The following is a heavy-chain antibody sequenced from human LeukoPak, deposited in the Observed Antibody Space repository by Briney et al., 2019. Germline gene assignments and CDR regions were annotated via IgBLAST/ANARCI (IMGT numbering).Heavy chain of an antibody. Sequence: PGRSLRLSCAASGFTFSNYAMHWVRQAPGKGLEWVAVISFDGSNKYYADSVKGRVTISRDNSKNTLYLKMNSLRAEDTAVYFCARDRDSSGYYSLFGYWGQGTLVTVSS. J-gene: IGHJ4*02. CDR2: ISFDGSNK. V-gene: IGHV3-30*04. CDR3: ARDRDSSGYYSLFGY. CDR1: GFTFSNYA. D-gene: IGHD3-22*01.